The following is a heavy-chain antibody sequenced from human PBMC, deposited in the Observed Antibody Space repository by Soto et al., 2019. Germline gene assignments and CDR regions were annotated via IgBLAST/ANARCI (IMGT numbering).Heavy chain of an antibody. D-gene: IGHD7-27*01. CDR1: GDSISNLDYF. V-gene: IGHV4-30-4*01. CDR2: IYKSSTT. CDR3: ARGRYCLTGRCFPNWFDS. Sequence: SETLSLTCSVSGDSISNLDYFWAWIRQPPGQALEYIGYIYKSSTTYYNPSFESRVAISVDTSKSQFSLNVTSVTAADTAVYFCARGRYCLTGRCFPNWFDSWGQGALVTVSS. J-gene: IGHJ5*01.